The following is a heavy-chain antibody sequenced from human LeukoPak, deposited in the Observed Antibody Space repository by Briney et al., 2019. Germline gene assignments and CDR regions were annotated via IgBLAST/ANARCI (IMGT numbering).Heavy chain of an antibody. J-gene: IGHJ3*02. Sequence: GGSLRLSCAGSGLSFSDFAMTWVRQAPGKGLEWVSYISSSGSTIYYADSVKGRFTISRDNAKNSLYLQMNSLRAEDTAVYYCARDVGPSAFDIWGQGTMVTVSS. V-gene: IGHV3-48*03. CDR2: ISSSGSTI. D-gene: IGHD2-15*01. CDR3: ARDVGPSAFDI. CDR1: GLSFSDFA.